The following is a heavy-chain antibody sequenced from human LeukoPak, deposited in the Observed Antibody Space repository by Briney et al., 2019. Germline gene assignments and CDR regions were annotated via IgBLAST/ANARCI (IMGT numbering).Heavy chain of an antibody. D-gene: IGHD3-10*02. Sequence: GGSLKLSCAASEFSVGSNYMTWVRQAPGKGLEWVSYISSSGSTIYYADSVKGRFTISRDNAKNSLYLQMNSLRAEDTAVYYCAELGITMIGGVWGKGTTVTISS. CDR1: EFSVGSNY. J-gene: IGHJ6*04. CDR2: ISSSGSTI. V-gene: IGHV3-48*03. CDR3: AELGITMIGGV.